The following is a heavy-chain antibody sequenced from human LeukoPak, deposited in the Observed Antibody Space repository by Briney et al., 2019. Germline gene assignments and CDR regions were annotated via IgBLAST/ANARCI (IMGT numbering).Heavy chain of an antibody. Sequence: ASVKVSCKVSGYTLTELSMHWVRQAPGKGLEWMGGFDPEDGETIYAQKFQGRVTMTEDTSTDTAYMELNSLRSEDTAVYYCAASLLYYDILTGAMDVWGQGTTVTVSS. D-gene: IGHD3-9*01. CDR1: GYTLTELS. J-gene: IGHJ6*02. CDR3: AASLLYYDILTGAMDV. CDR2: FDPEDGET. V-gene: IGHV1-24*01.